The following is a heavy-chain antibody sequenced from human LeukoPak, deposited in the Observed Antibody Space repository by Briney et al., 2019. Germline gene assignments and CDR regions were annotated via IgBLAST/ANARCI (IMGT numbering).Heavy chain of an antibody. CDR2: ISYDGSNK. J-gene: IGHJ4*02. Sequence: GGSLRLSCAASGFTFSSYGMHWVRQAPGKGLEWVAIISYDGSNKYSADSVKGRSTISRDNSKNTLYLQMNSLRVEDTAVYYCAKDKRTEQWLAPLDYWGQGTLVTVSS. CDR3: AKDKRTEQWLAPLDY. D-gene: IGHD6-19*01. V-gene: IGHV3-30*18. CDR1: GFTFSSYG.